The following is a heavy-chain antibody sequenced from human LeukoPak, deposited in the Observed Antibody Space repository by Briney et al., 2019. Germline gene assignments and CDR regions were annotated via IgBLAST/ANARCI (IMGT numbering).Heavy chain of an antibody. Sequence: PGGSLRLSCAAPGFTFSSYSMNWVRQAPGKGLEWVSSISSSSSYIYYADSVKGRFTISRDNAKNSLYLQMNSLRAEDTAVYYCARAFTGYYDSSGYYSRDYWGQGILVTVSS. D-gene: IGHD3-22*01. J-gene: IGHJ4*02. CDR2: ISSSSSYI. V-gene: IGHV3-21*01. CDR1: GFTFSSYS. CDR3: ARAFTGYYDSSGYYSRDY.